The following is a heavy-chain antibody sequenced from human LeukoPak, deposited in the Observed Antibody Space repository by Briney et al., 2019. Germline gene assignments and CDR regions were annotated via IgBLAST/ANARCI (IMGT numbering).Heavy chain of an antibody. CDR1: GGSISSSSYY. V-gene: IGHV4-39*07. D-gene: IGHD5-12*01. CDR3: ARDGGPGYSGYGRLWDY. J-gene: IGHJ4*02. CDR2: IYYSGST. Sequence: SETLSLTCTVSGGSISSSSYYWGWIRQPPGKGLEWIGSIYYSGSTYYNPSLKSRVTISVDTSKNQFSLKLSSVTAADTAVYYCARDGGPGYSGYGRLWDYWGQGTLVTVSS.